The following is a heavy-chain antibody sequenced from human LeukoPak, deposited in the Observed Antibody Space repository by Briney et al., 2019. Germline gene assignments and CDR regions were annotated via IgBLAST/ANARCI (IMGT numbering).Heavy chain of an antibody. CDR1: GFTFSSYE. J-gene: IGHJ3*01. CDR3: AKEVTYGGAAFDV. CDR2: ISSTRPTI. Sequence: PGGSLRLSCAASGFTFSSYEMNWVRQAPGKGLEWISYISSTRPTIYYADSVKGRFTISRDDAKSSLYLQMNSLRVEDTAVYYCAKEVTYGGAAFDVWGQGTTVTVSS. D-gene: IGHD3-10*01. V-gene: IGHV3-48*03.